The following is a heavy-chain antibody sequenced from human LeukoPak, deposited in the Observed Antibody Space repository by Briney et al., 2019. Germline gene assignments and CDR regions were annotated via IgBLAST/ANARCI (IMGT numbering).Heavy chain of an antibody. D-gene: IGHD2/OR15-2a*01. CDR2: TYSDVNT. V-gene: IGHV3-53*01. CDR3: ARKNDLFNAAFDI. J-gene: IGHJ3*02. CDR1: GFTVSSNY. Sequence: PGGSLRLSCAASGFTVSSNYMSWVRQAPGKGLEWVSITYSDVNTNYAGSVKGRFTISRGNSKNTLSLQMNSLRAEDTAVYYCARKNDLFNAAFDIWGQGTVVTVSS.